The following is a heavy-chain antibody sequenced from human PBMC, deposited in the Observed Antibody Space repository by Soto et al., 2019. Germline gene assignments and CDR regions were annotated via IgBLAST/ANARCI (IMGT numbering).Heavy chain of an antibody. CDR3: TRDLWFGELFFPYYYGMDV. Sequence: SLRLSCAASGFTFSSYEMNWVRQAPGKGLEWVSYISSSGTTIYYADSVKGRFTISRDNAKNSLYLQINSLRAEDTAVYYCTRDLWFGELFFPYYYGMDVWGQGTAVTVSS. CDR1: GFTFSSYE. V-gene: IGHV3-48*03. CDR2: ISSSGTTI. J-gene: IGHJ6*02. D-gene: IGHD3-10*01.